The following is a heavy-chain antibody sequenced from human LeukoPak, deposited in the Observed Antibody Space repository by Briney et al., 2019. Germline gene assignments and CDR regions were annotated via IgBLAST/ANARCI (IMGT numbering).Heavy chain of an antibody. CDR1: GGSISSSSYY. D-gene: IGHD5-18*01. CDR3: ARTDTGGGTPDY. CDR2: IYYSGST. J-gene: IGHJ4*02. Sequence: SETLSLTCTVSGGSISSSSYYWGWIRQPPGKGLEWIGSIYYSGSTYYNPSLKSRVTISVDTSKNQFSLKLSSVTAADTAVYYCARTDTGGGTPDYWGQGTLVTVSS. V-gene: IGHV4-39*01.